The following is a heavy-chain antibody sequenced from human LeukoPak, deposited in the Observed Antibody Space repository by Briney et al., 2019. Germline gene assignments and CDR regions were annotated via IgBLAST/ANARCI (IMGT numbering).Heavy chain of an antibody. V-gene: IGHV1-18*01. Sequence: VASVKVSCKASGYTFTSYGISWVRQAPGQGLEWMGWISAYNGNTNYAQKFQGRVTMTRDTSISTAYMELSRLRSDDTAVYYCARDRGSGWYIDYWGQGTLVTVSS. D-gene: IGHD6-19*01. CDR2: ISAYNGNT. CDR1: GYTFTSYG. J-gene: IGHJ4*02. CDR3: ARDRGSGWYIDY.